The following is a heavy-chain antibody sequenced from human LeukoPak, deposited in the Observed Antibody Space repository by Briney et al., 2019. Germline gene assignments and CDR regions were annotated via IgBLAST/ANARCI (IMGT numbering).Heavy chain of an antibody. CDR2: ISGSGVSS. Sequence: GGSLRLSCAASGFTFNNYAMSWVRQAPGKGLEWVSSISGSGVSSYYADSVKGRFTISRDNSKNTLYLQMNSLRAEDTAVYYCAKHLYGSGSYYVDYWGQGTLVTVSS. V-gene: IGHV3-23*01. J-gene: IGHJ4*02. CDR1: GFTFNNYA. D-gene: IGHD3-10*01. CDR3: AKHLYGSGSYYVDY.